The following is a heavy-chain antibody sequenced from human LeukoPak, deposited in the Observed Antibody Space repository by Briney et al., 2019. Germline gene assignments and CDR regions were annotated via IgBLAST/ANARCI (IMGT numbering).Heavy chain of an antibody. Sequence: GGSLRLPCAASGFTFSSYQMNWVRQAPGKGLEWVSYITSSASTIYYADSVKGRFTISRDNAKNSLYLQMNSLRAEDTAVYYCASLTSPLNYWGQGTLVTVSS. CDR2: ITSSASTI. J-gene: IGHJ4*02. CDR1: GFTFSSYQ. CDR3: ASLTSPLNY. V-gene: IGHV3-48*03. D-gene: IGHD2-21*02.